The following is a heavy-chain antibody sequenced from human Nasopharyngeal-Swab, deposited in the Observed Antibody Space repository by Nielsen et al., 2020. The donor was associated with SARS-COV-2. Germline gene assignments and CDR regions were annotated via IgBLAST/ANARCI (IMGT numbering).Heavy chain of an antibody. V-gene: IGHV5-51*01. Sequence: GESLKISCKGSGYSFTSYWIAWVRQIHGRGLEWMGIVVPGDSHTRYGPSFQGQVTISADKSISTAYLQLSSLKASDSALYYCARQAEVDTAILDLDYWGQGTLVTASS. D-gene: IGHD3-3*01. J-gene: IGHJ4*02. CDR3: ARQAEVDTAILDLDY. CDR2: VVPGDSHT. CDR1: GYSFTSYW.